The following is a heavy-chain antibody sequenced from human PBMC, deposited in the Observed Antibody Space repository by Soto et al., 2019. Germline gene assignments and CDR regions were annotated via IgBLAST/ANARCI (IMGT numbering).Heavy chain of an antibody. CDR3: ARSGSDVTFGGVIDHFDY. CDR2: IYYSGST. D-gene: IGHD3-16*02. V-gene: IGHV4-31*03. Sequence: QVQLQESGPGLVKPSQTLSLTCTVSGGSISSGGYYWSWIRQHPGKGLEWIGYIYYSGSTYYNPSLKSRVTISVDTSKNQFSLKLSSVTAADTAVYYCARSGSDVTFGGVIDHFDYWGQGTLVTVSS. CDR1: GGSISSGGYY. J-gene: IGHJ4*02.